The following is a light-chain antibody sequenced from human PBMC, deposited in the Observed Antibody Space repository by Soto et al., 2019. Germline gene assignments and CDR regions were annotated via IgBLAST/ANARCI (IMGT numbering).Light chain of an antibody. CDR1: QSIRSTY. Sequence: EIVLTQSTGTLSLSPGERATLSCRASQSIRSTYLTWYHQRPGQAPRLLIYDAIRRATGIPDWFSGSGSGIDFSLTISRLEPEEFALYYCQPYDSELWTFCLLTKVEI. CDR3: QPYDSELWT. J-gene: IGKJ1*01. CDR2: DAI. V-gene: IGKV3-20*01.